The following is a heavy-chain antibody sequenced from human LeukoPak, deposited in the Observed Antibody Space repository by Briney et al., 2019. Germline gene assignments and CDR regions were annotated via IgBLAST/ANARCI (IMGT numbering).Heavy chain of an antibody. CDR2: FHPEDGET. V-gene: IGHV1-24*01. CDR1: GYTVTELS. J-gene: IGHJ4*02. Sequence: ASVKVSCKVSGYTVTELSMHWVRQSPGKGLEWMGGFHPEDGETIYAQKFQGRVTMTEDTSTDTAYKELSSLRSDDTAVYYCARVVRCSGGSCYSDDYWGQGTLVTVSS. D-gene: IGHD2-15*01. CDR3: ARVVRCSGGSCYSDDY.